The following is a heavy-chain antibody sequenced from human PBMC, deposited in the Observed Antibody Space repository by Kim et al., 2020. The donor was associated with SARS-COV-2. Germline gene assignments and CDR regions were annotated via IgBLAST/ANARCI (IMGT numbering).Heavy chain of an antibody. CDR1: GFTFSSYA. CDR2: ISGAGGST. V-gene: IGHV3-23*01. J-gene: IGHJ6*02. Sequence: GGSLRLSCAASGFTFSSYAMIWVRQAPGQGLEWVSPISGAGGSTYYADSVKGRFTISRDNSKNTLYLQMNSLRAEDTAIYYCAKSRLNNNFCAMDVWGQGTTVTVSS. D-gene: IGHD1-1*01. CDR3: AKSRLNNNFCAMDV.